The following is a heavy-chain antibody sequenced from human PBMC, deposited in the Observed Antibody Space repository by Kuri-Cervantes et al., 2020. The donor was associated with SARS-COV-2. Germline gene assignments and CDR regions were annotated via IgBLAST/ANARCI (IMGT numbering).Heavy chain of an antibody. CDR3: AISFRDFWSGWDAFDI. Sequence: SQTLSLTCAISGDGVSSNSAAWNWIRQSPSRGLEWLGRTYYRSKWYNDYAVSVKSRITINPDTSKNQFSLQLNSVTPEGTAVYYCAISFRDFWSGWDAFDIWGQGTMVTVSS. CDR1: GDGVSSNSAA. V-gene: IGHV6-1*01. J-gene: IGHJ3*02. D-gene: IGHD3-3*01. CDR2: TYYRSKWYN.